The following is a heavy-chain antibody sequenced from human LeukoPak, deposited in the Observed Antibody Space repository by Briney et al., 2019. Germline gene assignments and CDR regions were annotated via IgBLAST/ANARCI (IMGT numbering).Heavy chain of an antibody. CDR2: ISSSSSYI. CDR3: ARGFHYYDSSGYYFNWYFDL. J-gene: IGHJ2*01. CDR1: GFTFSSYS. Sequence: PGGSLRLSCAASGFTFSSYSMNWVRQAPGKGLEWVSSISSSSSYIYYADSVKGRFTISRGNAKNSLYLQMNSLRAEDTAVYYCARGFHYYDSSGYYFNWYFDLWGRGTLVTVSS. V-gene: IGHV3-21*01. D-gene: IGHD3-22*01.